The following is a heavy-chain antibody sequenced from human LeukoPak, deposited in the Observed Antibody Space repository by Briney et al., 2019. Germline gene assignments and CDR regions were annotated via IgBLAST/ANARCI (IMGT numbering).Heavy chain of an antibody. Sequence: SETLSLTCTVSGGSISSSSYYWGWIRQPPGKGLEWIGSIYYSGSTYYNPSLKSRVTISVDTSKNQFSLKLSSVTAADTAVYYCAREHAEPMYSDYWGQGTLVTVSS. CDR1: GGSISSSSYY. CDR3: AREHAEPMYSDY. V-gene: IGHV4-39*07. D-gene: IGHD3-10*02. CDR2: IYYSGST. J-gene: IGHJ4*02.